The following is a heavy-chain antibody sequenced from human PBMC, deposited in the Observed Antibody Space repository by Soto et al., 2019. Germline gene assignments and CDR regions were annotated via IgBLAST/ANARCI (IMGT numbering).Heavy chain of an antibody. CDR1: GDSVSSNSAA. CDR3: ARSGRVSSSAPLDP. CDR2: TYYRSKWYN. V-gene: IGHV6-1*01. Sequence: SQTLSLTCVISGDSVSSNSAACNWIRQSPSRGLEWLRRTYYRSKWYNDYAVSVKSRITINLDTSKNQSSLQLNSVTPAYPAVYYCARSGRVSSSAPLDPWGQGTLVTVSS. J-gene: IGHJ5*02. D-gene: IGHD6-6*01.